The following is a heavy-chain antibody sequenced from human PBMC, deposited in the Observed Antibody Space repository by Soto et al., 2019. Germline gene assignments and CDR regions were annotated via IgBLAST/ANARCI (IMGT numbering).Heavy chain of an antibody. Sequence: LSLTCTVSGGSISSGGFYWSWIRQHPGKGLEWIGYIYYSGSTYYNPSLKSRVTISVDTSKNQFSLKLRSVTAADTAVYYCARNHGSLDAFDIWGQGTTVTVSS. V-gene: IGHV4-31*03. CDR1: GGSISSGGFY. CDR3: ARNHGSLDAFDI. CDR2: IYYSGST. J-gene: IGHJ3*02.